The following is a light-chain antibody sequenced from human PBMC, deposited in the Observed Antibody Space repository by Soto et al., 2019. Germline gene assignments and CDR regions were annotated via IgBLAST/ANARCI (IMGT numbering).Light chain of an antibody. CDR2: EVT. CDR1: SSDVGGYNY. Sequence: QCALTQAASVSGSPGQSITISCTGTSSDVGGYNYVSWYQQHSGKAPKLMIYEVTNRPSGVSNRFSGSKSGNTASLTISGLQAEDEAEYYCSSYTRTKTLLFGGGTKLTVL. CDR3: SSYTRTKTLL. J-gene: IGLJ2*01. V-gene: IGLV2-14*01.